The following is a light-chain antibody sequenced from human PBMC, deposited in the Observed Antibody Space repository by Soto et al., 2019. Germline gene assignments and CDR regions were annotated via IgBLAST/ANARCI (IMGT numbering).Light chain of an antibody. Sequence: EIVMTQAPATLSVYPGERATLSCRASQSVSSNLAWYQQKPGQAPRLLIYGASTRATGIPARFSGSGSGTEFTLTISSLQSEDFAVYYCQQYNNWSRTFGQGTKV. J-gene: IGKJ1*01. CDR2: GAS. V-gene: IGKV3-15*01. CDR1: QSVSSN. CDR3: QQYNNWSRT.